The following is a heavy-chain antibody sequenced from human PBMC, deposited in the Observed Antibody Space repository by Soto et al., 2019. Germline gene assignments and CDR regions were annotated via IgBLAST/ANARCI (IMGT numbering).Heavy chain of an antibody. D-gene: IGHD3-3*01. CDR2: IYSDGRT. V-gene: IGHV3-53*01. CDR3: ARQIGDDPFDV. J-gene: IGHJ3*01. Sequence: QPGGSLRLSCAASGFTVSGNYMNWVRQAPGKGLEWVSVIYSDGRTYFADSVKGRFTISRDNSKNTLYLQMNSLRAEDTAVYFCARQIGDDPFDVWGQGTKVTVSS. CDR1: GFTVSGNY.